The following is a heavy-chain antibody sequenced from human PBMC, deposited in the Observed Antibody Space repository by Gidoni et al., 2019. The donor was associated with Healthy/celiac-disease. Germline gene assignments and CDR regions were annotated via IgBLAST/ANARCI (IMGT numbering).Heavy chain of an antibody. CDR1: GFTFSSYW. J-gene: IGHJ5*02. D-gene: IGHD3-16*01. V-gene: IGHV3-74*01. CDR3: ARDYVPSFDP. Sequence: EVQLVESGGGLVQPGGSLRLSCAASGFTFSSYWMHWVRQAPGTGLVWVSRINSDGSSTSYADYVKGRFTISRDNAKNTLYLQMNSLRAEDTAVYYCARDYVPSFDPWGQGTLVTVSS. CDR2: INSDGSST.